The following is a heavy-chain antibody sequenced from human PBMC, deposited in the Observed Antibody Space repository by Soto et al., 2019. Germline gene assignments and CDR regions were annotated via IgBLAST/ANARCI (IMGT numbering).Heavy chain of an antibody. CDR3: STAMTNYYYYYGMDV. D-gene: IGHD3-22*01. CDR2: IYSGGST. J-gene: IGHJ6*02. Sequence: GGSLRLSCAASGFTVSSNYMNWVRQAPGKGPEWVSVIYSGGSTYYADSVKGRFTIFRDNSKNTLHLQMNSLRAEDTAVYYCSTAMTNYYYYYGMDVWGQGATVTVSS. CDR1: GFTVSSNY. V-gene: IGHV3-53*01.